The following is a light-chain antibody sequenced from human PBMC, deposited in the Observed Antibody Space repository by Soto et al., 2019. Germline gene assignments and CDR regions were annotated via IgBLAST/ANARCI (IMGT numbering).Light chain of an antibody. CDR3: ALYVAADTWV. CDR1: SGSVSTRYY. CDR2: NTN. Sequence: QTVVTQEPAFSVSPGGTVTLTCGLSSGSVSTRYYPRWYQQTPGQPPRTLVYNTNIRSSGVPDRFSGSILGNKAALTITGAQADDDSDYYCALYVAADTWVFGGGTQLTVL. J-gene: IGLJ3*02. V-gene: IGLV8-61*01.